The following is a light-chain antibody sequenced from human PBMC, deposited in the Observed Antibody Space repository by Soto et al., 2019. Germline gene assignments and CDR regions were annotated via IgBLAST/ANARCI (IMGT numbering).Light chain of an antibody. V-gene: IGLV2-8*01. J-gene: IGLJ1*01. CDR1: SSDVGGYNY. Sequence: QSALTQPPSASGSPGQSVTISCTGTSSDVGGYNYVSWYQQHPGRAPRLMIYEVNKRPSGVPDRFSGSKSGDTASLTVSGLQAEDEADSYCYSYAGSHNVFGTGTKVTVL. CDR3: YSYAGSHNV. CDR2: EVN.